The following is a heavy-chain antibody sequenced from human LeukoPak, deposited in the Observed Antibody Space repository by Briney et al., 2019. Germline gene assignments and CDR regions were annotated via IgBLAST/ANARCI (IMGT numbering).Heavy chain of an antibody. V-gene: IGHV3-23*01. CDR3: AQSGQLDS. J-gene: IGHJ5*01. CDR2: ISGSGGKT. Sequence: PGGSLRLSCTASGFTFSNYFMSWVRQSPGKGLEWVSSISGSGGKTYYTDSVKGRFTISRDNSKNMLYLQMNSLRAEDTAVYYCAQSGQLDSWGQGTLVTVSS. D-gene: IGHD2-8*02. CDR1: GFTFSNYF.